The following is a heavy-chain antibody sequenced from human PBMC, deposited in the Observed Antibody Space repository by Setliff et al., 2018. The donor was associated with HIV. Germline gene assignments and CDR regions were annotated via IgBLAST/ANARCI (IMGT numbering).Heavy chain of an antibody. V-gene: IGHV4-34*01. D-gene: IGHD4-17*01. CDR1: GGSFSDYY. CDR3: ARQLTTLDYFDY. CDR2: INHSGST. Sequence: SETLSLTCAVYGGSFSDYYWSWIRQPPGKGLEWIGEINHSGSTNYNPSLKSRVTISVDTSKNQFSLKLSSVTASDTAVYYCARQLTTLDYFDYWGQGTLVTVSS. J-gene: IGHJ4*02.